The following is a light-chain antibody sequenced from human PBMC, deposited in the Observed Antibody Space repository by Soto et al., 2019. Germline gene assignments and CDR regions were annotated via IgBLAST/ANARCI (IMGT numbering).Light chain of an antibody. CDR1: QNIRSY. J-gene: IGKJ4*01. Sequence: DIQMTQSPSSLSASVGDRVTITCRASQNIRSYLHWYQHIPGKAPKLLIYAASTLQSGVPSRFSASGSGTDFTLTISSLQPEDFAVYYCKQSYSLPLTFGGGTKVEIK. V-gene: IGKV1-39*01. CDR3: KQSYSLPLT. CDR2: AAS.